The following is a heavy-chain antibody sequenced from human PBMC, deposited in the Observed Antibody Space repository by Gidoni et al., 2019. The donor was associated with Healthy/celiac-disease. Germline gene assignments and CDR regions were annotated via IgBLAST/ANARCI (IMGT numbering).Heavy chain of an antibody. D-gene: IGHD1-26*01. CDR1: GGSISSSSYY. J-gene: IGHJ4*02. CDR3: ARHRHINGRGREDYFDY. CDR2: IYYSGST. Sequence: QLQLQESGPGLVKPSETLSLTCTVSGGSISSSSYYWGWIRQPPGKGLEWIGSIYYSGSTYYNPSLKSRVTISVDTSKNQFSLKLSSVTAADTAVYYCARHRHINGRGREDYFDYWGQGTLVTVSS. V-gene: IGHV4-39*01.